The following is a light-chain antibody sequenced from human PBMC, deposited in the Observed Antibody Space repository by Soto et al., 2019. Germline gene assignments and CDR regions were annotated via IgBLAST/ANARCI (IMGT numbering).Light chain of an antibody. CDR1: SSDVGGYNY. J-gene: IGLJ2*01. CDR2: AVS. V-gene: IGLV2-14*01. CDR3: SSYTSSSTLL. Sequence: QSVLTQPASVSGSPGQSITISCTGTSSDVGGYNYVSWYQQHPGKAPKLMIYAVSNRPSGVSNRFSGSKSGNTASLTISGLQAEDEADYYCSSYTSSSTLLFGGGTKLPS.